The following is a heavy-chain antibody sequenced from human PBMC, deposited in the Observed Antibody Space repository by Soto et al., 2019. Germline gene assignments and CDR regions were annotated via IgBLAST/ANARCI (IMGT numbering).Heavy chain of an antibody. CDR3: ARAYSRAPKD. Sequence: VQLVESGGGLVQPGGSLRLSCAASGFTFSSYWMSWVRQAPGKGLEWIGYIYYSGSTNYNPSLKSRVTISVDTSKNQFSLKLSSVTAADTAVYYCARAYSRAPKDWGQGTLVTVSS. CDR2: IYYSGST. V-gene: IGHV4-59*01. CDR1: GFTFSSYW. D-gene: IGHD2-15*01. J-gene: IGHJ4*02.